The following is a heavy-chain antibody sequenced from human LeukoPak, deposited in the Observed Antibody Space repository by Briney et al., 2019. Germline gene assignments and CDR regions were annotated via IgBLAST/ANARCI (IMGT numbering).Heavy chain of an antibody. CDR1: GYSISSGYY. D-gene: IGHD5-18*01. J-gene: IGHJ5*02. CDR3: ARGTRIQKNWFDP. V-gene: IGHV4-38-2*02. Sequence: SETLSLTCTVSGYSISSGYYWGWIRQPPGKGLEWIGSIYHSGSTYYNPSLKSRVTISVDTSKNQFSLKLSSVTAADTAVYYCARGTRIQKNWFDPWGQGTPVTVSS. CDR2: IYHSGST.